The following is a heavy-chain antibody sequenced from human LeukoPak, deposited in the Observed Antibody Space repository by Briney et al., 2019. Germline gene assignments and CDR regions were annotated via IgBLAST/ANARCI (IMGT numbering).Heavy chain of an antibody. CDR3: ARGGYTYGR. V-gene: IGHV3-7*05. CDR1: GFTFSTYW. Sequence: GGSLRLSCAASGFTFSTYWMSRVRQAPGQGLEWVANIKEDGSEKHYVDSVKGRFTISRDNAKNSLYLQMNSLRAEDTAIYYCARGGYTYGRWGQGTLVTVSS. D-gene: IGHD5-18*01. CDR2: IKEDGSEK. J-gene: IGHJ4*02.